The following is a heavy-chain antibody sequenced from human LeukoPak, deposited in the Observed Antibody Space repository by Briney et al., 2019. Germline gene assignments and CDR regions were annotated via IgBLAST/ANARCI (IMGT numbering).Heavy chain of an antibody. CDR1: GYTLTSYD. J-gene: IGHJ5*02. CDR2: MNPNSGNT. CDR3: AREAPGAHYYGSGANNWFDP. Sequence: ASVKVSCKASGYTLTSYDVNWVRQATGRGLEWMGWMNPNSGNTGYAQKFQGRVTMTRNTSISTAYMELSSLGSEDTAVYYCAREAPGAHYYGSGANNWFDPWGQGTLVTVSS. V-gene: IGHV1-8*01. D-gene: IGHD3-10*01.